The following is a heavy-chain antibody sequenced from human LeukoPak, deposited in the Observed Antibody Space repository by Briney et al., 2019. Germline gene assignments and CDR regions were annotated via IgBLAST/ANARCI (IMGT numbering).Heavy chain of an antibody. V-gene: IGHV4-4*02. J-gene: IGHJ3*02. D-gene: IGHD1-14*01. CDR2: IYHSGST. CDR3: ARVSTTRAFDI. Sequence: SENLSLTCAVSGDSISSNNRWSWVRQPPGKGLEWIGEIYHSGSTTYNPSLRSRVTISVDRSENQFSLKLSSVTAADTAVYYCARVSTTRAFDIWGQGTMVTVSS. CDR1: GDSISSNNR.